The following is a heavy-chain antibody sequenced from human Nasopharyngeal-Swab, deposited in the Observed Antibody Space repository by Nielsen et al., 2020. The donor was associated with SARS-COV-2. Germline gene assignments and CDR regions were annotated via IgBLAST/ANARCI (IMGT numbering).Heavy chain of an antibody. V-gene: IGHV3-23*01. CDR2: ISGSGGST. J-gene: IGHJ4*02. D-gene: IGHD2-15*01. Sequence: VRQAPGKGLEWVSAISGSGGSTYYADSVKGRFTISRDNSKNTLYLQMNSLRAEDTAVYYCAKRLTRDPLNNIVVVVAATPGRWGQGTLVTVSS. CDR3: AKRLTRDPLNNIVVVVAATPGR.